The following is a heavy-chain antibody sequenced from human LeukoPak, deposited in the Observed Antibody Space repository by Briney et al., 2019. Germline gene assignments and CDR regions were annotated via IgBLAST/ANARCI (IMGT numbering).Heavy chain of an antibody. CDR1: GFTFSSYG. Sequence: WGSLRLSCAASGFTFSSYGMHWVRQAPGKGLEWVAFIRYDGSNKYYADSVKGRFTISRDNSKNTLYLQMNSLRAEDTAVYYCAKGMVRGINRGDYWGQGTLVTVSS. D-gene: IGHD3-10*01. CDR3: AKGMVRGINRGDY. CDR2: IRYDGSNK. J-gene: IGHJ4*02. V-gene: IGHV3-30*02.